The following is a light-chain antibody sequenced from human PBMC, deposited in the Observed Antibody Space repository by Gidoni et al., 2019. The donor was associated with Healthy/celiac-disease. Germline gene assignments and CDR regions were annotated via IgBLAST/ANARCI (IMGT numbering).Light chain of an antibody. CDR1: QDISNY. J-gene: IGKJ4*01. CDR2: DAS. Sequence: DIQMTQSPSSLSASVGDRVTITCQASQDISNYLNWYQQKTGKATQLLIYDASNLETGVPSRFSVSGSGTDFTSTISSLQPEDIATYYCQQYDYLPLTFGGGTKVEIK. CDR3: QQYDYLPLT. V-gene: IGKV1-33*01.